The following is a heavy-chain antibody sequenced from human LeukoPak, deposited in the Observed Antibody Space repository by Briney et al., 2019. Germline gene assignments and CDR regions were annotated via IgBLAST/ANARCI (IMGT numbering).Heavy chain of an antibody. CDR2: IKQDGSEK. D-gene: IGHD3-16*02. CDR1: GFTFSSYW. Sequence: GGSLRLSCAASGFTFSSYWMSWVRQAPGKGLEWVANIKQDGSEKYYVDSVKGRFTISRDNAKNSLYLQMNSLRAEDTAVYYCAKNRVSITFGGVILNWGQGSLVTVSS. J-gene: IGHJ4*02. V-gene: IGHV3-7*03. CDR3: AKNRVSITFGGVILN.